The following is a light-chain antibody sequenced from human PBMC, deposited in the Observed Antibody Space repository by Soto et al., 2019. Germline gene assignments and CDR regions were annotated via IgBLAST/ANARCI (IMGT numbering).Light chain of an antibody. CDR3: SSYTSSSTYV. V-gene: IGLV2-14*03. Sequence: QSALTQPASVSGSPGQSITISCAGTSSDVGAYNYVSWYQQHPGNAPKLVIYDVTNRPSGVSNRFSGSKSGNTASLTISGLQAEDEADYYCSSYTSSSTYVFGTATQLTVL. CDR2: DVT. J-gene: IGLJ1*01. CDR1: SSDVGAYNY.